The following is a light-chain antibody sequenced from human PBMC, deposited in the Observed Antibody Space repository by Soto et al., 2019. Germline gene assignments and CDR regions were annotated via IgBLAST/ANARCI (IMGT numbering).Light chain of an antibody. CDR3: QQLYT. V-gene: IGKV1-5*01. J-gene: IGKJ2*01. Sequence: DIQMTQSPSTLSASVGDRVTITCRASQSISSWLAWYQQKPGKAPKLLIYDASSLESGVPSRFSGSGSGTEFTLTISSLQPDDFATYYCQQLYTLGQGTKLEIK. CDR2: DAS. CDR1: QSISSW.